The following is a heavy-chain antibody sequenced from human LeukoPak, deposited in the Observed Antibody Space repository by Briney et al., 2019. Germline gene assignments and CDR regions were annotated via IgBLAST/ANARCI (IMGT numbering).Heavy chain of an antibody. CDR3: ARDQTYYDILTGYLSGASGFDP. J-gene: IGHJ5*02. Sequence: ASVKVSCKASGYTFTSYYMHWVRQAPGQGLEWMGIINPSGGSTSYAQKFQGRVTMTRDTSTSTVYMELSSLRSEDTAVYYCARDQTYYDILTGYLSGASGFDPWGQGTLVTVSS. CDR2: INPSGGST. V-gene: IGHV1-46*01. CDR1: GYTFTSYY. D-gene: IGHD3-9*01.